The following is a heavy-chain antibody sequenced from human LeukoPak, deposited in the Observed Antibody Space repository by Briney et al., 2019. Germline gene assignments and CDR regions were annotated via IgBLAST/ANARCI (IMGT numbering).Heavy chain of an antibody. J-gene: IGHJ4*02. CDR3: ARSHSVWTSFDY. Sequence: SETLSLTCTVSGGSISSYYWSWIRQPPGKGLEWIGYIYYSGSTNYNPSLKSRVTISVDTSKNQFSLKLSSVTTADTAVYYCARSHSVWTSFDYWGQGTLVTVSS. CDR1: GGSISSYY. D-gene: IGHD3/OR15-3a*01. CDR2: IYYSGST. V-gene: IGHV4-59*01.